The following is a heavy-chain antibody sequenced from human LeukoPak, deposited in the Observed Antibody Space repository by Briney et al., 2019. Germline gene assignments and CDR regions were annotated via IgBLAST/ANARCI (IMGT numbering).Heavy chain of an antibody. CDR2: ISGSGGST. Sequence: GGSLRLSCAASGFTFSSYAMSWVRQAPGKGLEWVSGISGSGGSTYYADSVKGRFTISRDNSKNTLYLQMNSLRAEDTAVYYCATNPPYYSSGYRYYYYYMYVWAKGTTVTVSS. J-gene: IGHJ6*03. CDR1: GFTFSSYA. CDR3: ATNPPYYSSGYRYYYYYMYV. D-gene: IGHD3-22*01. V-gene: IGHV3-23*01.